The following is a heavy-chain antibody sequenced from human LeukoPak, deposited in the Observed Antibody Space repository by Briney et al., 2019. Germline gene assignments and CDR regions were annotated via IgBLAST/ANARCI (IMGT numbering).Heavy chain of an antibody. D-gene: IGHD7-27*01. CDR2: INPNSGGT. CDR1: GYTFTGHY. J-gene: IGHJ4*02. Sequence: ASVKVSCKASGYTFTGHYMHWVRQAPGQGLEWMGWINPNSGGTNYAQKFQGRVTMTRDTSISTAYMELSRLRSDDTAVYYCARSTGEHWYYFDYWGQGTLVTVSS. V-gene: IGHV1-2*02. CDR3: ARSTGEHWYYFDY.